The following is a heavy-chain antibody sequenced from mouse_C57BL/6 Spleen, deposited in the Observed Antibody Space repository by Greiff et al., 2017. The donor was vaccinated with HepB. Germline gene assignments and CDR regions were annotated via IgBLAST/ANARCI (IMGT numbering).Heavy chain of an antibody. V-gene: IGHV1-42*01. Sequence: EVQLKESGPELVKPGASVKISCKASGYSFTGYYMNWVKQSPEKSLEWIGGINPSTGGTTYNQKFKAKATLTVDKSSSTAYMQLKSLTSEDSAVYYCARSWDPYAMDYWGQGTSVTVSS. CDR2: INPSTGGT. CDR1: GYSFTGYY. CDR3: ARSWDPYAMDY. D-gene: IGHD4-1*01. J-gene: IGHJ4*01.